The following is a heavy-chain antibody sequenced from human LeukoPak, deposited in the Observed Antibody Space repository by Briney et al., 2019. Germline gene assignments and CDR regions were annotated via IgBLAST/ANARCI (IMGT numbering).Heavy chain of an antibody. CDR3: ARGQSSGSYYYQAFDY. CDR2: IGTDGTGK. CDR1: GFTFSSYW. J-gene: IGHJ4*02. Sequence: GGSLRLSCEASGFTFSSYWMHWVRQAPGKGLVWVSHIGTDGTGKTYPDSVKGRFTISRDNAKNTLYPQMNSLRAEDTAVYYCARGQSSGSYYYQAFDYWGQGTLVTVSS. D-gene: IGHD1-26*01. V-gene: IGHV3-74*01.